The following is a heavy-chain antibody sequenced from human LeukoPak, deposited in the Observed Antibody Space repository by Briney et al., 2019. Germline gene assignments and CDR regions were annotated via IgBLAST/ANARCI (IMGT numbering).Heavy chain of an antibody. Sequence: SETLSLTCAVYGGSFSGYYWSWIRQPPGKGLEWIGEINHSGSTYYNPSLKSRVTISVDTSKNQFSLKLSSVTAADTAVYYCARENFVRQQQLCWFDPWGQGTLVTVSS. CDR1: GGSFSGYY. CDR3: ARENFVRQQQLCWFDP. V-gene: IGHV4-34*09. D-gene: IGHD6-13*01. CDR2: INHSGST. J-gene: IGHJ5*02.